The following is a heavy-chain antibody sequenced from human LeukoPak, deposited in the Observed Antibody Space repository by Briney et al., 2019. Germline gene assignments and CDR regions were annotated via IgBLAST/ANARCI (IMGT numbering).Heavy chain of an antibody. D-gene: IGHD6-13*01. CDR1: GFTFSSYA. J-gene: IGHJ4*02. CDR3: ARDGAAAVASYDFDY. Sequence: GGSLRLSCAASGFTFSSYAMHWVRQAPGKGLEWVAVISYDGSNKYYADSVKGRFTISRDNSKNTLYLQMNSLRAEDTAVYYCARDGAAAVASYDFDYWGQGTLVTVSS. CDR2: ISYDGSNK. V-gene: IGHV3-30*04.